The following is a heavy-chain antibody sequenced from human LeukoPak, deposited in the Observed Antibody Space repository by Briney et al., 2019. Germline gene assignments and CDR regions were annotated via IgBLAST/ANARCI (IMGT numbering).Heavy chain of an antibody. D-gene: IGHD1-1*01. J-gene: IGHJ4*02. V-gene: IGHV4-61*02. CDR3: ARAETDHYYFDH. CDR2: VYPSGNT. Sequence: PSETLSLTCTVSGGSISSSSYYWSWVRQPAGKGLEWIGRVYPSGNTNYNPYNPSLTDRVTISIDASRNQFSLILTSVTAADTAIYYCARAETDHYYFDHLGQGILVTVSS. CDR1: GGSISSSSYY.